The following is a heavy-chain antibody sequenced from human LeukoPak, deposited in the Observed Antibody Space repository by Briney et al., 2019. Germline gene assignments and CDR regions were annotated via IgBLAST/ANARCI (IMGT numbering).Heavy chain of an antibody. CDR1: GYIFSHYW. Sequence: GESLKISCKGSGYIFSHYWIVWVRQMPGKGLEWMGIIYPDDSDTRYSPSFQGQVTFSADKSITTAYLQWSSLEASDTAMYYCARRTTSDAFDIRGQGTIVTVSS. CDR3: ARRTTSDAFDI. J-gene: IGHJ3*02. CDR2: IYPDDSDT. V-gene: IGHV5-51*01. D-gene: IGHD4-17*01.